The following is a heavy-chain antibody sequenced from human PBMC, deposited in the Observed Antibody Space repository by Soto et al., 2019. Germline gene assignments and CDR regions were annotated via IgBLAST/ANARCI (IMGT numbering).Heavy chain of an antibody. Sequence: QVQLQESGPGLVKPSETLSLTCTVSGGSISSYYWSWIRQPPGKGLEWIGYIYYSGSTNYNPSLKSRVTISVDTSKNQFSLKLSSVTAADTAVYYCASYGSGSDPRFDPWGQGTLVTVSS. CDR1: GGSISSYY. J-gene: IGHJ5*02. V-gene: IGHV4-59*01. CDR3: ASYGSGSDPRFDP. CDR2: IYYSGST. D-gene: IGHD3-10*01.